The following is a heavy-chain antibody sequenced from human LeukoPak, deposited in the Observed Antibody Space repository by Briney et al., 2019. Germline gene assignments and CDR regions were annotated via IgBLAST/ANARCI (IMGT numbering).Heavy chain of an antibody. CDR2: INPNSGGT. CDR1: GYTFTGYY. V-gene: IGHV1-2*04. CDR3: ARGDYDILPEGYFDY. D-gene: IGHD3-9*01. J-gene: IGHJ4*02. Sequence: ASVKVSCKASGYTFTGYYMHWVRQAPGQGLEWMGWINPNSGGTNYAQKFQGWVTMTRDTSISTAYMELSRLRSDDTAVYYCARGDYDILPEGYFDYWGQGTLVTVSS.